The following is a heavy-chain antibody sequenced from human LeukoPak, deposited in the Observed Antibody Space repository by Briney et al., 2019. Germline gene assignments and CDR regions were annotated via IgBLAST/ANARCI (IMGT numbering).Heavy chain of an antibody. Sequence: GESLKISCETSGYSFTSNWIAWVRQKPGKGLEWMGIIYPGDSDTRYSPSFQGQVTISADKSISTAYLQWSSLKASDTAMYYCARHLVGEKHSGYQFSIDYWGQGTLVTVSS. D-gene: IGHD5-12*01. J-gene: IGHJ4*02. CDR1: GYSFTSNW. CDR3: ARHLVGEKHSGYQFSIDY. CDR2: IYPGDSDT. V-gene: IGHV5-51*01.